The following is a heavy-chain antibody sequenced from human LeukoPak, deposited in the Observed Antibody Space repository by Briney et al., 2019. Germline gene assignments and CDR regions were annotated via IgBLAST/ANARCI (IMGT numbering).Heavy chain of an antibody. J-gene: IGHJ5*02. V-gene: IGHV1-2*02. CDR2: INPNSGGT. CDR3: ARGHVTVFGGTANWFDP. CDR1: GYTFTGYY. Sequence: ASVKVSCKASGYTFTGYYMHWVRQAPGQGLEWMGWINPNSGGTNYAQKFQGGVTMTRDTSISTAYMELSRLKSDDTAVYYCARGHVTVFGGTANWFDPWGQGTLVTVSS. D-gene: IGHD3-3*01.